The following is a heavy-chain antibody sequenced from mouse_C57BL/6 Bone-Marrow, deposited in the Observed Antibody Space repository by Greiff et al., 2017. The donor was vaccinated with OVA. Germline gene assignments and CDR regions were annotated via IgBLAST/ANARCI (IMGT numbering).Heavy chain of an antibody. Sequence: EVQLQQSGPELVKPGASVKISCKASGYTFTDYYMNWVKQSHGKSLEWIGDINPNNGGTSYNQKFKGKATLTVDKSSSTAYMELRSLTSEDSAVYYCASPLYDGYYVGFAYWGQGTLVTVSA. CDR2: INPNNGGT. CDR3: ASPLYDGYYVGFAY. CDR1: GYTFTDYY. V-gene: IGHV1-26*01. D-gene: IGHD2-3*01. J-gene: IGHJ3*01.